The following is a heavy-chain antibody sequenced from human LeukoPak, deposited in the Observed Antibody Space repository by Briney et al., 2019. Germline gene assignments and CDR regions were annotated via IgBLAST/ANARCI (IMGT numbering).Heavy chain of an antibody. J-gene: IGHJ4*02. CDR2: ISYDGSNK. CDR3: AKDSYFDY. CDR1: GFTFSSYG. V-gene: IGHV3-30*18. Sequence: GGSLRLSCAASGFTFSSYGMHWVRQAPGKGLEWVAVISYDGSNKYYADSVKGRFTISRDNSKNTLYLQMNSLRAEDTAVYYCAKDSYFDYWGQGTLVTVSS.